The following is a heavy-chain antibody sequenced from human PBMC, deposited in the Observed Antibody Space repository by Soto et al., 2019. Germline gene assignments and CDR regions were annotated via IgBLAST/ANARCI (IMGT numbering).Heavy chain of an antibody. Sequence: SETLSLTCAVYGGSFSGYYWSWIRQPPGKGLEWIGEINHSVSTNYNPSLKSRVTISVDTSKNQFSLKLSSVTAADTAVYYCARGRLDFWSGYYTGREYGMDVWGQGTTVTVSS. J-gene: IGHJ6*02. D-gene: IGHD3-3*01. CDR1: GGSFSGYY. CDR3: ARGRLDFWSGYYTGREYGMDV. CDR2: INHSVST. V-gene: IGHV4-34*01.